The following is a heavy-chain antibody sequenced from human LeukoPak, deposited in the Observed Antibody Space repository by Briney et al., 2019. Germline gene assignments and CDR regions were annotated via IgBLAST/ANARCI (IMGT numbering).Heavy chain of an antibody. CDR2: IDPSDSYT. Sequence: KVSCKASGYTFTSYGISWVRQMPGKGLEWMGRIDPSDSYTNYSPSFQGHVTISADKSISTAYLQWSSLKASDTAMYYCAAGRVVVGPTDYWGQGTLVTVSS. V-gene: IGHV5-10-1*01. CDR1: GYTFTSYG. D-gene: IGHD2-15*01. J-gene: IGHJ4*02. CDR3: AAGRVVVGPTDY.